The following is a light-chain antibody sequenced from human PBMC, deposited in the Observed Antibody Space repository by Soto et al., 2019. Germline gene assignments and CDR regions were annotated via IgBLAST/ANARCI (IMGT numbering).Light chain of an antibody. Sequence: IVMTQSPCTLSLSPGDTATLSCRASQSLGSDLAWYQQKPGQAPRLLIFGASARPTGIPARISGSGSGTEFTLTISSLRSEDFAVYFCQQYYNWPRTFGQGTKVDIK. CDR2: GAS. CDR3: QQYYNWPRT. CDR1: QSLGSD. J-gene: IGKJ1*01. V-gene: IGKV3-15*01.